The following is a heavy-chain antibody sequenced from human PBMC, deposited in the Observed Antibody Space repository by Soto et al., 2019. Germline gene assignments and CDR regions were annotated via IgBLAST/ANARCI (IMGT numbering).Heavy chain of an antibody. V-gene: IGHV4-30-2*01. CDR2: IYHSGST. D-gene: IGHD2-8*02. Sequence: PSETLSLTCAVSGGSISSGGYSWSWIRQPPGKGLEWIGEIYHSGSTYYNPSLKSRVTISVDTSKNQFSLKLTSVTAADTAVYYCARDKITGLFDYWGQGTLVTVSS. CDR1: GGSISSGGYS. CDR3: ARDKITGLFDY. J-gene: IGHJ4*02.